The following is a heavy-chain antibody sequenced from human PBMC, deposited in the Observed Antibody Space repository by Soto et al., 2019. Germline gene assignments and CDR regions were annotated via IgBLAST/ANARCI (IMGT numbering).Heavy chain of an antibody. CDR3: ARGSGIVALPGELEDVKYDY. CDR1: GQSFSGHS. V-gene: IGHV4-34*01. CDR2: INESGST. D-gene: IGHD1-1*01. J-gene: IGHJ4*02. Sequence: QVQLQQWGAGLVKPSAALSLSCAVSGQSFSGHSWAWIRQPPGTGLAWIGEINESGSTYYHPSLKSRGTSSTDTSEKQFSRKLRSVSAADTAAYFCARGSGIVALPGELEDVKYDYWGQGTLVNVSS.